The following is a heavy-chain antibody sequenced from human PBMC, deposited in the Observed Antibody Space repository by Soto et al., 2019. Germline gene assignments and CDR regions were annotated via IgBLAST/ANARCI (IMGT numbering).Heavy chain of an antibody. CDR1: GDSISTFY. CDR3: ARGRTVRNYADDSSDYFYFFDY. CDR2: VYYTGST. Sequence: KTSETLSLTCTVSGDSISTFYWGWMRHSPGKELEWIGYVYYTGSTNYNPSLKSRVTISVDRSKNQFSLKLTSANAADTAVYYCARGRTVRNYADDSSDYFYFFDYWGQGTQVTVSS. V-gene: IGHV4-59*01. J-gene: IGHJ4*02. D-gene: IGHD3-22*01.